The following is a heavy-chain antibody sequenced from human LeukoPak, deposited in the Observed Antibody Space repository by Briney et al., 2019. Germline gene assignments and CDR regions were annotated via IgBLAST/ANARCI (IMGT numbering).Heavy chain of an antibody. V-gene: IGHV3-21*04. Sequence: GGSLRLSCAASGFTFSTYSMTWVRQAPGKGLEWVSSFTSRSRSIYYADSVKGRFTISRDNAKNSLYLRMNSLRAEDTALYYCAKDYLRLAVAATGAFDIWGQGTMVTVSS. CDR2: FTSRSRSI. J-gene: IGHJ3*02. D-gene: IGHD6-19*01. CDR3: AKDYLRLAVAATGAFDI. CDR1: GFTFSTYS.